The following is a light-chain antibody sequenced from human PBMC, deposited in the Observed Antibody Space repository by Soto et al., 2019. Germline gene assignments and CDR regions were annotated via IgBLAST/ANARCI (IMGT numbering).Light chain of an antibody. V-gene: IGKV1-27*01. CDR2: AAS. J-gene: IGKJ1*01. CDR3: QEYNSASWT. CDR1: QGISNY. Sequence: DIQMTQSPSSLSASVGDRVTITCRASQGISNYLAWYQQKPGKVPKLLIYAASTLQSGVPSLFSGSASGTHFTLTISSLQPEDVPTYYCQEYNSASWTFGQGTKVDIK.